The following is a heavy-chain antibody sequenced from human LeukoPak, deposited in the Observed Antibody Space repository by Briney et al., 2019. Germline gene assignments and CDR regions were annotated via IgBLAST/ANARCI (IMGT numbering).Heavy chain of an antibody. Sequence: ASVKVSCKASGYTFTGYYMHWVRQAPGQGLEWMGWINPNSGGTNYAQKFQGRVTMTRDTSISTAYMELSRLRSDDTAVYYCAREARVTRPWFDPWGQGTLVTVSS. CDR3: AREARVTRPWFDP. V-gene: IGHV1-2*02. CDR1: GYTFTGYY. CDR2: INPNSGGT. J-gene: IGHJ5*02. D-gene: IGHD4-17*01.